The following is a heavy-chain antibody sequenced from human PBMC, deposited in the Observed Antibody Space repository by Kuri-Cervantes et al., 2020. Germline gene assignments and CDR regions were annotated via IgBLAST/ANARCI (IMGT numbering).Heavy chain of an antibody. J-gene: IGHJ5*02. CDR1: GGSFSGYY. V-gene: IGHV4-34*01. CDR2: INHSGST. D-gene: IGHD3-10*01. Sequence: SETLSLTCAVYGGSFSGYYWSWIRQPPGKGLEWIGEINHSGSTNYNPSLKSRVTISVDTSKNQFSLKLSSVTAADTAVYYCARGVGWFDPWGQGTLVTVSS. CDR3: ARGVGWFDP.